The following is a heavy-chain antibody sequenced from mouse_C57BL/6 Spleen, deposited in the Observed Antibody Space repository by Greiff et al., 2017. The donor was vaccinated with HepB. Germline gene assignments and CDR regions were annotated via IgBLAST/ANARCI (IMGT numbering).Heavy chain of an antibody. CDR1: GYTFTSYW. Sequence: QVQLQQPGAELVMPGASVKLSCKASGYTFTSYWMHWVKQRPGQGLEWIGAIDPSDSYTNYNQKLKGKSTLTVDKSSSTAYMQLSSLTSEDSAVYYCARLGTTVVPFAYWGQGTLVTVSA. CDR2: IDPSDSYT. V-gene: IGHV1-69*01. D-gene: IGHD1-1*01. CDR3: ARLGTTVVPFAY. J-gene: IGHJ3*01.